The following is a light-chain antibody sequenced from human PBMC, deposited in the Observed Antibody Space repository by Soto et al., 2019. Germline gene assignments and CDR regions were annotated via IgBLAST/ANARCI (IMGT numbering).Light chain of an antibody. CDR1: SSDVGAYNY. CDR2: EVT. V-gene: IGLV2-23*02. J-gene: IGLJ1*01. CDR3: CSYASSSTYV. Sequence: QSALTQPPSASGSPGQSVTISCTGTSSDVGAYNYVSWYQHRPGKAPKLMIYEVTKRPSGVSNRFSGSKSGNTASLTISGLQPEDEADYYCCSYASSSTYVFGTGTKVTVL.